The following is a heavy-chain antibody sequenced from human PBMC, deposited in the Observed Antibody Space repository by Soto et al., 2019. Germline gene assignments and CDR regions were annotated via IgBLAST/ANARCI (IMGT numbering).Heavy chain of an antibody. J-gene: IGHJ4*02. V-gene: IGHV3-9*01. D-gene: IGHD2-21*02. CDR1: GFTFGDYA. CDR3: AKGKNIVAVVTPFDG. CDR2: ISWNTDNI. Sequence: EVQLVESGGGLVQPGRSLRLSCVASGFTFGDYAMHWVRQAPGKGLEWVAGISWNTDNIGYADSVKGRFTISRDNAGHAMYLQMNRLSHEDTAGYYSAKGKNIVAVVTPFDGWGQGDRVTVSS.